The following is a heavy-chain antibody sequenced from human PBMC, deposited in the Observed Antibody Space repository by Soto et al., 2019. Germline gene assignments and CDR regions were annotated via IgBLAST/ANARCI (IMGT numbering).Heavy chain of an antibody. V-gene: IGHV4-34*01. J-gene: IGHJ4*02. D-gene: IGHD3-16*02. CDR3: ARGPTRLGELSLWSHFDY. Sequence: SETLSLTCAVYGGSFSGYYWSWIRQPPGKGLEWIGEINHSGSTNYNPSLKSRVTISVDTSKNQFSLKLSSVTAADTAVYYCARGPTRLGELSLWSHFDYWGQGTLVTVSS. CDR1: GGSFSGYY. CDR2: INHSGST.